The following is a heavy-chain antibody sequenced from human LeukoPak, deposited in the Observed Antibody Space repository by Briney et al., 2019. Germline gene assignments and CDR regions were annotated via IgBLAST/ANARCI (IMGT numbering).Heavy chain of an antibody. Sequence: GGSLRLSCAASGFTFSSYAMSWVRQAQGKGLEWVSAISGSGGSTYYADSVKGRFTISRDNSKNTLYLQMNSLRAEDTAVYYCAKDPSYYYDSSGYSFDYWGQGTLVTVSS. CDR3: AKDPSYYYDSSGYSFDY. V-gene: IGHV3-23*01. J-gene: IGHJ4*02. D-gene: IGHD3-22*01. CDR1: GFTFSSYA. CDR2: ISGSGGST.